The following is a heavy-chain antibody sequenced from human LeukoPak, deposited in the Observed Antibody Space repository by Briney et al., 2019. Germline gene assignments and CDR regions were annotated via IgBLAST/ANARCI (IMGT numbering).Heavy chain of an antibody. Sequence: SETLSLTCAVYGGSFSGCYWSWIRQPPGKGLEWIGEINHSGSTNYNPSLKSRVTISVDTSKNQFSLKLSSVTAADTAVYYCARRGKLERRPFDYWGQGTLVTVSS. CDR2: INHSGST. J-gene: IGHJ4*02. D-gene: IGHD1-1*01. V-gene: IGHV4-34*01. CDR1: GGSFSGCY. CDR3: ARRGKLERRPFDY.